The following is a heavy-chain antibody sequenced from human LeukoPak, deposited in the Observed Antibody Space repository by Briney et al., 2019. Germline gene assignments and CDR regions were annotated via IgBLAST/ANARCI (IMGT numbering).Heavy chain of an antibody. CDR3: AREKAYYADSSGYYLFDF. CDR2: ISVYNGNT. D-gene: IGHD3-22*01. J-gene: IGHJ4*02. CDR1: GYTFTTYG. V-gene: IGHV1-18*01. Sequence: ASVRVSCKASGYTFTTYGISWLRQAPGQGREWMGRISVYNGNTNYAQNLQGRFTMPTDTSTSTAYMELRRLRFDDTAVYYCAREKAYYADSSGYYLFDFWGQGTLVTVSS.